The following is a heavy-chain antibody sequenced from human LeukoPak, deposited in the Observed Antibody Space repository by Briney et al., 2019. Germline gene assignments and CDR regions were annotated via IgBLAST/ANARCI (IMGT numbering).Heavy chain of an antibody. CDR1: GYTLTELS. D-gene: IGHD1-26*01. Sequence: GASVKVSCKVSGYTLTELSMHWVRQAPGKGLEWMGGFDPVEGDTIYAQKFQGRATMTEDTSTDTAYMELSSLRSDDAAVYYCAVTLEGRGRWEEIDYWGQGTLVTVSS. V-gene: IGHV1-24*01. CDR3: AVTLEGRGRWEEIDY. J-gene: IGHJ4*02. CDR2: FDPVEGDT.